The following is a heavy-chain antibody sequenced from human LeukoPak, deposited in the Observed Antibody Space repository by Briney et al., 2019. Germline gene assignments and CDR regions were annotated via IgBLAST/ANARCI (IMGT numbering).Heavy chain of an antibody. CDR2: ISSSGSTI. D-gene: IGHD2-15*01. Sequence: GGPLRLSCAASGFTFSSYEMNWVRQAPGKGLEWVSYISSSGSTIYYADSVKGRFTISRDNAKNSLYLQMNSLRAEDTAVYYCARAPEYCSGGSCYRDAFDIWGQGTMVTVSS. CDR3: ARAPEYCSGGSCYRDAFDI. V-gene: IGHV3-48*03. CDR1: GFTFSSYE. J-gene: IGHJ3*02.